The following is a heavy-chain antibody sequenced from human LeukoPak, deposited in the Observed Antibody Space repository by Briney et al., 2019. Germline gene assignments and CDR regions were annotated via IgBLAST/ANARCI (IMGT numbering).Heavy chain of an antibody. CDR1: GFTFSDYA. Sequence: GGSLRLSCAASGFTFSDYAMHWVRQAPGKGLEWVTVISYDGSNKYYADSVKGRFTISRDNSKNTLYLQMNSLRAEDTAVYYCARGQYNYGSGTPYWGQGTLVTVSS. V-gene: IGHV3-30-3*01. CDR2: ISYDGSNK. D-gene: IGHD3-10*01. J-gene: IGHJ4*02. CDR3: ARGQYNYGSGTPY.